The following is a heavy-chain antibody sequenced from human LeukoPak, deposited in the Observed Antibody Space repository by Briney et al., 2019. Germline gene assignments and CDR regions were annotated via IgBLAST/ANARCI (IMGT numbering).Heavy chain of an antibody. D-gene: IGHD4-23*01. Sequence: GGSLRLSCAASGFTFNNYGMHWVRQAPGKGLEWVAVVWYDGNNKYYTDSVKGRFTISRDNSKNTMYMQMNSLRAEDTAVYYCARDRGGGNSFFDYWGQGALVTVSS. CDR1: GFTFNNYG. J-gene: IGHJ4*02. V-gene: IGHV3-33*01. CDR3: ARDRGGGNSFFDY. CDR2: VWYDGNNK.